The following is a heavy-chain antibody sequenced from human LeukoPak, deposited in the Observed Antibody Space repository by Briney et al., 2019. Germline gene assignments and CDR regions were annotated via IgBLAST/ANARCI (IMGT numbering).Heavy chain of an antibody. CDR3: ARDRSAAGYDAFDI. CDR1: GFTFISYT. V-gene: IGHV3-21*01. J-gene: IGHJ3*02. CDR2: ISSSSSYI. D-gene: IGHD6-25*01. Sequence: GGSLRLSCAASGFTFISYTMNWVRQAPGKGLEWVSSISSSSSYIYYTDSVKGRFTISRDNAKNSLHLQMNSLRAEDTAVYYCARDRSAAGYDAFDIWGQGTMVTVSS.